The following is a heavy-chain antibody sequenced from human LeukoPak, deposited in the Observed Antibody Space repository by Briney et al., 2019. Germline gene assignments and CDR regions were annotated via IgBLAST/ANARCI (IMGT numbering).Heavy chain of an antibody. V-gene: IGHV1-18*01. CDR1: GYTFTRYC. CDR2: ISTYNGNT. D-gene: IGHD4-11*01. CDR3: ARDPTTQTFDY. Sequence: ASVKVSWKASGYTFTRYCIHWGRQAPGQGLEWMGWISTYNGNTNHAQKLQGRVTMTTDTSTTTAYMELRSLTSDDTAVYYCARDPTTQTFDYWGQGTLVTVSS. J-gene: IGHJ4*02.